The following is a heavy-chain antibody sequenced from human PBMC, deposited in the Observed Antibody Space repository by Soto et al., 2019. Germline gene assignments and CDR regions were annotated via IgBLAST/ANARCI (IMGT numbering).Heavy chain of an antibody. V-gene: IGHV1-46*01. CDR1: GYTVTSYY. CDR2: INPSGGST. CDR3: ARGVRQYYFDY. Sequence: SVKVSCKASGYTVTSYYMHWVRQAPGQGLEWMGVINPSGGSTSYTQKFQGRVTMTRDTSTSTVYMELSSLRSEDTAVYYCARGVRQYYFDYWGQGTLVTVSS. J-gene: IGHJ4*02.